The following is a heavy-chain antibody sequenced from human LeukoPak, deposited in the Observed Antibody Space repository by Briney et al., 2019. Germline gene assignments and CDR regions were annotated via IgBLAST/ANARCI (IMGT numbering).Heavy chain of an antibody. CDR3: ARGVGYCSGGSCYRWFDP. CDR1: GYTFTSYD. V-gene: IGHV1-8*01. CDR2: MNPNSGNT. D-gene: IGHD2-15*01. J-gene: IGHJ5*02. Sequence: GSVKVSCKASGYTFTSYDINWVRQATGQGLEWMGWMNPNSGNTGYAQKFQGRVTMTRNTSISTAYMELSSLRSEDTAVYYCARGVGYCSGGSCYRWFDPWGRGTLVTVSS.